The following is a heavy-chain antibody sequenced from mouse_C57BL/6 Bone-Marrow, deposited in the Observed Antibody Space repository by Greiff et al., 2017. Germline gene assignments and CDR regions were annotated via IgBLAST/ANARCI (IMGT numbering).Heavy chain of an antibody. CDR1: GYTFTSYW. D-gene: IGHD1-1*02. Sequence: QVQLQQPGAELVKPGASVKLSCKASGYTFTSYWMHWVKQRPGQGLEWIGMIHPNSGSTNYNEKFKSKATLTVDKSSSTAYMQLSSLTSEDSAVYYCARGGLWRYWYFDVWGTGTTVTVSS. CDR2: IHPNSGST. V-gene: IGHV1-64*01. J-gene: IGHJ1*03. CDR3: ARGGLWRYWYFDV.